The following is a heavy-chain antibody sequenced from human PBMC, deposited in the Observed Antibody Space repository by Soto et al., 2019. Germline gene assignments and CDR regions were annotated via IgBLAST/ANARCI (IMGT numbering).Heavy chain of an antibody. CDR3: AGIYSGSPGVTLLY. D-gene: IGHD1-26*01. Sequence: QVQLQESGPGLVKPSQTLSLTCTVSGGSISSGGYYWSWIRQHPGKGLEWIGYIYYSGSTYYNPSLNRRVTISVDTSKNQFSLKRSSVTAADTAVYYCAGIYSGSPGVTLLYWGQGTRVTVPS. CDR2: IYYSGST. J-gene: IGHJ4*02. CDR1: GGSISSGGYY. V-gene: IGHV4-31*03.